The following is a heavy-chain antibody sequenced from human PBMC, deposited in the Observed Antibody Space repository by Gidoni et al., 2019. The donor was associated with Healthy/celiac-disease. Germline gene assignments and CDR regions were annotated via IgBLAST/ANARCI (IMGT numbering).Heavy chain of an antibody. V-gene: IGHV4-34*01. CDR3: ASGITMVRGPRGNWFDP. Sequence: SFRGYYWSWIRQPPGKGLEWIGEINHGGRTNYNPSLKSRVTISVDTSKNQCSLKLSSVTAADTAVYYCASGITMVRGPRGNWFDPWGQGTLVTVSS. D-gene: IGHD3-10*01. J-gene: IGHJ5*02. CDR2: INHGGRT. CDR1: SFRGYY.